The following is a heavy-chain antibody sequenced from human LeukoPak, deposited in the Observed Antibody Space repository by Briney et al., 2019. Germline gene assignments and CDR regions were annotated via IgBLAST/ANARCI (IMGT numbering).Heavy chain of an antibody. D-gene: IGHD5-18*01. CDR1: GYTFTGYY. J-gene: IGHJ4*02. V-gene: IGHV1-2*06. CDR3: ARDFTAMVTTDGY. CDR2: INPNSGGT. Sequence: ASVKVSCKASGYTFTGYYMHWVRQAPGQGLEWMGRINPNSGGTNYAQKFQGRVTMNRDTSISTAYMELSRLRSDDTAVYYCARDFTAMVTTDGYWGQGTLVTVSS.